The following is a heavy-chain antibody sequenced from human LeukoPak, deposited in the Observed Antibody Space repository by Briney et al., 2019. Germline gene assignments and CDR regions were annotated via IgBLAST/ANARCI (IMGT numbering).Heavy chain of an antibody. D-gene: IGHD4-17*01. CDR2: IRFDGNNK. CDR3: ARESDPDYGDRRLYYYYMDV. V-gene: IGHV3-30*02. CDR1: GFTFTSYG. Sequence: GGSLRLSCAASGFTFTSYGVHWVRQAPGKGLEWVTFIRFDGNNKDYGNSAKGRFTISRDNAKNSLYLQMNSLRAEDTAVYYCARESDPDYGDRRLYYYYMDVWGKGTTVTVSS. J-gene: IGHJ6*03.